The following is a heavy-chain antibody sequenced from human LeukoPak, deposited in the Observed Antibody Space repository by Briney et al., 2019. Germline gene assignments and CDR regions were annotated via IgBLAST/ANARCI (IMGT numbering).Heavy chain of an antibody. V-gene: IGHV1-24*01. CDR1: GYTLTELS. CDR3: ATRITMVRGVILYYFDY. D-gene: IGHD3-10*01. CDR2: FDPEDGET. J-gene: IGHJ4*02. Sequence: ASVKVSCKVSGYTLTELSMHWVRQAPGKGLEWMGGFDPEDGETIYAQKFQGRVTMTEDTSTDTAYMELSSLRSEDTAVYYCATRITMVRGVILYYFDYWGQGTLVTVSS.